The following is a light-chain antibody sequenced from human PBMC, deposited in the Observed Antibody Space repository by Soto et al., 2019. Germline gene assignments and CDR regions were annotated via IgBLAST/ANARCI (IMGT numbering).Light chain of an antibody. CDR2: DVS. Sequence: QSALTQPASVSGSPGQSIAISCTGTSGDVGGYNYVSWYQQHPDKAPKLIIFDVSNRPSGISIRFSGSKSGNTASLTISGLQAEDEADYYCSSYTTTNTLGYVFGTGTKVNVL. CDR3: SSYTTTNTLGYV. V-gene: IGLV2-14*03. CDR1: SGDVGGYNY. J-gene: IGLJ1*01.